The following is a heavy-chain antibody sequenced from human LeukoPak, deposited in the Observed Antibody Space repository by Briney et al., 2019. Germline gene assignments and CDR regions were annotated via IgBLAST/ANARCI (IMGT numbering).Heavy chain of an antibody. J-gene: IGHJ3*02. V-gene: IGHV4-59*12. Sequence: SETLSLTCIVSGGSLSIYYWSWIRQPPGKGQKWIGYISYSGSTKYNPSLKSRVTISIDTSKKQFSLNLSSVTAADTAVYYCARGSYNWNDGAFDIWGQGTMVTVSS. CDR3: ARGSYNWNDGAFDI. D-gene: IGHD1-1*01. CDR2: ISYSGST. CDR1: GGSLSIYY.